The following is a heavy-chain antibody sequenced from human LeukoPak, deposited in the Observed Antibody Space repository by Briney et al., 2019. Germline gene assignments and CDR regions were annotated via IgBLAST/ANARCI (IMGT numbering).Heavy chain of an antibody. V-gene: IGHV3-11*01. D-gene: IGHD2-15*01. J-gene: IGHJ6*02. CDR3: AREIVVVVAAIYYYYGMDV. Sequence: GGSLRLSCAASGFTFSDYYMSWIRQAPGKGLEWVSYISSSSSTIYYADSVKGRFTISRDNAKNSLYLQMNSLRAEDTAVYYCAREIVVVVAAIYYYYGMDVWGQGTTVTVSS. CDR1: GFTFSDYY. CDR2: ISSSSSTI.